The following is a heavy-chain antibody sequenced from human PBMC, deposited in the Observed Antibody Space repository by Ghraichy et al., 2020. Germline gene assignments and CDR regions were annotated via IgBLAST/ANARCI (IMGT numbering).Heavy chain of an antibody. Sequence: ASVKVSCKASGYTFTGYYMHWVRQAPGQGLEWMGWINPNSGGTNYAQKFQGWVTMTRDTSISTAYMELSRLRSDDTAVYYCARARTPVTREWLRPPYNWFDPWGQGTLVTVSS. J-gene: IGHJ5*02. V-gene: IGHV1-2*04. CDR2: INPNSGGT. CDR1: GYTFTGYY. D-gene: IGHD5-12*01. CDR3: ARARTPVTREWLRPPYNWFDP.